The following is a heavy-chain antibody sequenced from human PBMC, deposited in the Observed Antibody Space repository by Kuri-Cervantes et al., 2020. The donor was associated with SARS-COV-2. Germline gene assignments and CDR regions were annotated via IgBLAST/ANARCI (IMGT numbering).Heavy chain of an antibody. V-gene: IGHV4-34*01. CDR2: INHSGST. Sequence: SETLSLTCAVYGGSFSGYYWSWIRQPPGKGLEWIGEINHSGSTNYNPSLKSRVTISVDTSKNQFSLKLSSVTAADTAVYYCARPHLTVGPPYGMDVWGQGTTVTVSS. CDR3: ARPHLTVGPPYGMDV. J-gene: IGHJ6*02. D-gene: IGHD4-11*01. CDR1: GGSFSGYY.